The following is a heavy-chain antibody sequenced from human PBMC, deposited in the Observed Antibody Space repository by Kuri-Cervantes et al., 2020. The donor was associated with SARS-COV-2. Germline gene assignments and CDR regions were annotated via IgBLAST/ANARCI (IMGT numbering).Heavy chain of an antibody. CDR3: ASLRSAMVSADPLDY. V-gene: IGHV3-30*03. Sequence: GGSLRLSCTASVFTLSSFAMHWVRQAPGKGLEWVAVISDDGSNEFYSDSVRGRFTISRDNSKNTLYLQMDSLRVEDTAVYYCASLRSAMVSADPLDYWGQGTLVTVSS. CDR2: ISDDGSNE. CDR1: VFTLSSFA. D-gene: IGHD5-18*01. J-gene: IGHJ4*02.